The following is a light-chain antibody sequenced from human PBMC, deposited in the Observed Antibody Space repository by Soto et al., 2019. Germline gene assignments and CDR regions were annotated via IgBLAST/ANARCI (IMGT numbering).Light chain of an antibody. CDR3: SSYTSSSTYV. CDR2: EVS. V-gene: IGLV2-14*01. Sequence: QSVLTQPASVSGSPGQSITISCTGTSSDVGGYNYVSWSQQHPGKAPQLMIYEVSKRPSGVSNRFSGSKSGNTASLTISGLQAEDGADYYCSSYTSSSTYVFGTGTKVTVL. J-gene: IGLJ1*01. CDR1: SSDVGGYNY.